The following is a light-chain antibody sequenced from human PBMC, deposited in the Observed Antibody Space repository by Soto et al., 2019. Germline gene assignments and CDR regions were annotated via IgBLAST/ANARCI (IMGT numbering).Light chain of an antibody. CDR2: DAS. CDR1: QSISRW. CDR3: QEYNSWSGVQ. J-gene: IGKJ4*01. V-gene: IGKV1-5*01. Sequence: DIQMTESPSTLSASFGYTVTITCRPNQSISRWLAWYQQEPGTAPNLLLYDASSLESGVSSSFSGSGFGTEFTLTISSLHPDDFATYHCQEYNSWSGVQFGGGTKVDIK.